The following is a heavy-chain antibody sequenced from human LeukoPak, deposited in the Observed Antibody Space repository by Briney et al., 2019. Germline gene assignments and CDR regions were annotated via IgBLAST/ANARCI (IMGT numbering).Heavy chain of an antibody. CDR1: DFTISPYY. J-gene: IGHJ4*02. V-gene: IGHV3-53*01. CDR3: ASEYGGHTFGVFDY. CDR2: ISDGDRT. D-gene: IGHD5-12*01. Sequence: PGGSLRLSCAASDFTISPYYMSWVRQAPGKGLEWVSLISDGDRTDYRESVKGRFIISRDISKNAVYLQMTSLRAEDTAVYYCASEYGGHTFGVFDYWGQGALVTVSS.